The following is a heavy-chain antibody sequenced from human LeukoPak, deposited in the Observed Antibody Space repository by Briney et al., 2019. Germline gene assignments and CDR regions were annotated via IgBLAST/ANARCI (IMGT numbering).Heavy chain of an antibody. CDR1: GFTFSSYG. CDR2: ISHDGSNK. Sequence: GRSLRLSCAASGFTFSSYGMHWVRQAPGKGLEWVAVISHDGSNKYYADSVKGRFTISRDNSKNTLYLQMNSLRAEDTAVYYCARGVATKTVDYWGQGTLVTVSS. CDR3: ARGVATKTVDY. J-gene: IGHJ4*02. D-gene: IGHD5-12*01. V-gene: IGHV3-30*03.